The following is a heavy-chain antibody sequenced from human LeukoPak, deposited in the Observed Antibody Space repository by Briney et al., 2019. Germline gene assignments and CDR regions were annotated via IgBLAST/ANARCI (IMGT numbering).Heavy chain of an antibody. Sequence: PGGSLRLSCAASGFTFSSYAMSWVRQAPGKGLEWVSAISGSGGSTYYADSVKGRFTISRDNSKNTLYLQMNGLRAEDTAVYYCARGPAYYYDSSGYPAYWGQGTLVTVSS. CDR1: GFTFSSYA. D-gene: IGHD3-22*01. CDR2: ISGSGGST. CDR3: ARGPAYYYDSSGYPAY. J-gene: IGHJ4*02. V-gene: IGHV3-23*01.